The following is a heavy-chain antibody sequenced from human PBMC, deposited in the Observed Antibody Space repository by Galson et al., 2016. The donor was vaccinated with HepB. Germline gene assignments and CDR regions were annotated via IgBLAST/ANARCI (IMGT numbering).Heavy chain of an antibody. Sequence: SETLSLTCSVSGGSINGGNYYWGCIRQPPERGLEWIGNIFRSGSTYYNPSFESRLTISVDTSKNQFSVKLRSATAADTAIYFCVRRAACRTSTCYEGAFDVWGQGTMVTVSS. V-gene: IGHV4-39*01. D-gene: IGHD3-9*01. J-gene: IGHJ3*01. CDR1: GGSINGGNYY. CDR3: VRRAACRTSTCYEGAFDV. CDR2: IFRSGST.